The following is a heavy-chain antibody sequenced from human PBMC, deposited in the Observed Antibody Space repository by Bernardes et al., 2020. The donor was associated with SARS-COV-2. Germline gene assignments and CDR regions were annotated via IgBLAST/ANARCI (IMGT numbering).Heavy chain of an antibody. CDR2: INHSGST. Sequence: SETLSLTCAVYGGSFSGYYWSWIRQPPGKGLEWIGEINHSGSTNYNPSLKSRVTISVDTSKNQFSLKLSSVTAADTAVYYCARGDVGSSSWYDYYYYGMDVWGQETTVTGSS. D-gene: IGHD6-13*01. J-gene: IGHJ6*02. V-gene: IGHV4-34*01. CDR1: GGSFSGYY. CDR3: ARGDVGSSSWYDYYYYGMDV.